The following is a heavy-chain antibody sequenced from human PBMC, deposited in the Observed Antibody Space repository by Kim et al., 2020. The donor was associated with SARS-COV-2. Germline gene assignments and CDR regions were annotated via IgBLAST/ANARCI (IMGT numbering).Heavy chain of an antibody. V-gene: IGHV1-18*04. CDR3: ARMGESLTGFFDY. CDR1: GYPFLTYG. CDR2: ISGYNDNT. J-gene: IGHJ4*02. Sequence: ASVKVSCKTSGYPFLTYGISWVRQAPGQRLEWMGWISGYNDNTDYVQTFQGRVTMTTDTSTSTVYMELRSLRSDDTAVYYCARMGESLTGFFDYWGQGTLVTVSS. D-gene: IGHD3-9*01.